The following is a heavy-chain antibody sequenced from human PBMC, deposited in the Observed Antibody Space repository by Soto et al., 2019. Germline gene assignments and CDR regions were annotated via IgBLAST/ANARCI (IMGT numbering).Heavy chain of an antibody. Sequence: PGGSLRLSCTASGFFFRSYSMNWVRQAPGKGLEWVGRIKSKGNGGTIDYAAPVKGRFTISRDDSKNTLYLEMNGLNTEDTALYYCTADLPDWGAYAFDYWGQGTLVTVSS. CDR2: IKSKGNGGTI. D-gene: IGHD3-16*01. CDR3: TADLPDWGAYAFDY. CDR1: GFFFRSYS. V-gene: IGHV3-15*07. J-gene: IGHJ4*02.